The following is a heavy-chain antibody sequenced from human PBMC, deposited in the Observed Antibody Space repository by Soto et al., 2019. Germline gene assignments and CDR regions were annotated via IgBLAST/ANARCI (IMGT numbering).Heavy chain of an antibody. J-gene: IGHJ4*02. CDR1: GFTFSSYA. CDR2: ISYDGSNK. Sequence: GGSLRLSCAASGFTFSSYAMHWVRQAPGKGLEWVAVISYDGSNKYYADSVKGRFTISRDNSKNTLYLQMNSLRAEDTAVYYCAREGTQVGAFDYWGQGTLVTVSS. CDR3: AREGTQVGAFDY. V-gene: IGHV3-30-3*01. D-gene: IGHD1-26*01.